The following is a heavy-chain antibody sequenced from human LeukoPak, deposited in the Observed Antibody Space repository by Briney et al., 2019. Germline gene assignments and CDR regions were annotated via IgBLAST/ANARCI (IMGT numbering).Heavy chain of an antibody. CDR2: IYYSGST. D-gene: IGHD1-26*01. J-gene: IGHJ4*02. Sequence: SETLSLTCTVSGGSIRSSYYYWSWIRQPPGKGLEWIGYIYYSGSTYYSPSLKSRVTISVDTSKNQFSLKLSSVTAADTAVYYCAREVGATTRDFDYWGQGTLVTVSS. CDR3: AREVGATTRDFDY. V-gene: IGHV4-30-4*01. CDR1: GGSIRSSYYY.